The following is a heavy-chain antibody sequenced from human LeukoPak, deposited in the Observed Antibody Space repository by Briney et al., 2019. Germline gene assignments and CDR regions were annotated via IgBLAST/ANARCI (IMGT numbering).Heavy chain of an antibody. Sequence: GGSLRLSCAASGFTFSSYAMNGVRQAPGKGLEWVSSISSTSSYIYYADSVKGRFTISRDNARNSLYLQMNSLRAEDTAVYYCARGSRPDYWGQGTLVTVSS. CDR1: GFTFSSYA. V-gene: IGHV3-21*01. J-gene: IGHJ4*02. D-gene: IGHD6-6*01. CDR2: ISSTSSYI. CDR3: ARGSRPDY.